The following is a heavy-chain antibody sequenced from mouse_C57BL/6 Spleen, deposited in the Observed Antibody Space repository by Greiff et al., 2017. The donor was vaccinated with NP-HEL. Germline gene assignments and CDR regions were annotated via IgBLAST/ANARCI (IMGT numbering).Heavy chain of an antibody. CDR3: ARSYYGSSSHFDY. CDR1: GYTFTSYW. V-gene: IGHV1-52*01. J-gene: IGHJ2*01. CDR2: IDPSDSET. Sequence: QVQLKQPGAELVRPGSSVKLSCKASGYTFTSYWMHWVKQRPIQGLEWIGNIDPSDSETHYNQTFKDKATLTVDKSSSTAYMQLSSLTSEDSAVYYCARSYYGSSSHFDYWGQGTTLTVSS. D-gene: IGHD1-1*01.